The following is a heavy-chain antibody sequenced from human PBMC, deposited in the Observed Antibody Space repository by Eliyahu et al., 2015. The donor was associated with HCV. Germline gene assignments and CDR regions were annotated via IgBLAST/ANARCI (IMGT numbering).Heavy chain of an antibody. J-gene: IGHJ5*02. CDR3: ARVLTVGVVTATGPFDP. Sequence: QVQLVQSGAEVKKPGSSVKVSCKASGGTFSSYAISWVRQAPGQGLEWMGGIIPIFGTANYAQKFQGRVTITADESTSTAYMELSSLRSEDTAVYYCARVLTVGVVTATGPFDPWGQGTLVTVSS. D-gene: IGHD2-21*02. CDR1: GGTFSSYA. CDR2: IIPIFGTA. V-gene: IGHV1-69*01.